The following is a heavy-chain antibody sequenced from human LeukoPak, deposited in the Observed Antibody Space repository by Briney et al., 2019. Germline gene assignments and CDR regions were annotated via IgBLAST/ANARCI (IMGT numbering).Heavy chain of an antibody. CDR2: ISSSSSYI. CDR1: GFTFSSYS. Sequence: GGSLRLSCAASGFTFSSYSMNWVRQAPGKGLEWVSSISSSSSYIYYADSVKGRFTISRDNAKNSLYLQMNSLRAEDTGVYYCAREVAAAIGEYYYYGMDVWGQGTTVTVSS. CDR3: AREVAAAIGEYYYYGMDV. V-gene: IGHV3-21*01. J-gene: IGHJ6*02. D-gene: IGHD2-15*01.